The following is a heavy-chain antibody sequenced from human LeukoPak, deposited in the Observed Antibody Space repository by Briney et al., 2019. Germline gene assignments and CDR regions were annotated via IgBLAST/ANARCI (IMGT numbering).Heavy chain of an antibody. CDR2: IDYSGTT. Sequence: SETLSLTCTVSGGSISTYYWSWFRQPPGQGLEWIGYIDYSGTTNYNPSLEGRVSISVDTSRNQFSLKLSSVTAADTAVYYCARNYMGYAFDIWGQGTMVTVSS. V-gene: IGHV4-59*01. CDR1: GGSISTYY. D-gene: IGHD1-7*01. CDR3: ARNYMGYAFDI. J-gene: IGHJ3*02.